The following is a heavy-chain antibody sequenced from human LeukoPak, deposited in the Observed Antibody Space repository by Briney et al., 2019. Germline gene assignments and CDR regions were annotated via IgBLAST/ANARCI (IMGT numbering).Heavy chain of an antibody. Sequence: AASVKVSCKVSGYTLTELSMHWVRQAPGKGLEWMGGFDPEDGETIYAQKFQGRVTMTEDTSTDTAYMELSSLRSEDTAVYYCATSSHPHAQEWLFPFGAFDIWGQGTMVTVSS. CDR1: GYTLTELS. D-gene: IGHD3-3*01. CDR3: ATSSHPHAQEWLFPFGAFDI. CDR2: FDPEDGET. V-gene: IGHV1-24*01. J-gene: IGHJ3*02.